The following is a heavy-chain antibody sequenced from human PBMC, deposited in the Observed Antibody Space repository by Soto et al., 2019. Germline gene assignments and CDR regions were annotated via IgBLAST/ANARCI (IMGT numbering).Heavy chain of an antibody. CDR1: GFTFSTYS. CDR3: ARDSNYFGSGSPFDY. J-gene: IGHJ4*02. V-gene: IGHV3-21*01. D-gene: IGHD3-10*01. Sequence: EVQLVESGGGLVKPGGSLRLSCAASGFTFSTYSMNWVRQAPGKGLEWVSSISSSSRYIYYAVSVKGRFTISRDNAMNSLYLQMNSLRAEDTAVYYCARDSNYFGSGSPFDYWGQGILVTVSS. CDR2: ISSSSRYI.